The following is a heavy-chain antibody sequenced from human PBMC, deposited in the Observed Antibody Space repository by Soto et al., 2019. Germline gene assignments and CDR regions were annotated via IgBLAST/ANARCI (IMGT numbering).Heavy chain of an antibody. CDR2: IGSRGSPI. V-gene: IGHV3-11*01. CDR1: GFTFSDYF. D-gene: IGHD6-6*01. Sequence: VHLVDSGGGLVKPGGSLRLSCAASGFTFSDYFMTWIRQAPGKGLEWVSYIGSRGSPIYYVDSVKGRFTISRDNAKDSLYQHMNSLRAEDTAVYYCARVSSSSLFDYGGQGTLVTVSS. J-gene: IGHJ4*02. CDR3: ARVSSSSLFDY.